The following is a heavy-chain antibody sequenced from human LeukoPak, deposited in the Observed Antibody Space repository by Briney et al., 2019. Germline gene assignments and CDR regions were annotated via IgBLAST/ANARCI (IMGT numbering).Heavy chain of an antibody. V-gene: IGHV3-66*01. CDR1: GFTVSSNY. J-gene: IGHJ6*02. Sequence: AGGSLRLSCAASGFTVSSNYMSWVRQAPGKGLEWVSVIYSGGSTYYADSVKGRFTISRDNSKNTLYLQMNSLRAEDTAVYYCARAPRDYGMDVWGQGTTVTVSS. CDR2: IYSGGST. CDR3: ARAPRDYGMDV.